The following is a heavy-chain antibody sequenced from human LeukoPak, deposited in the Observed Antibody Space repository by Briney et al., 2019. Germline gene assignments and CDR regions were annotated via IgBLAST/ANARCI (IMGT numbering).Heavy chain of an antibody. Sequence: PGRSLRLSCAASGFTFSSYAMHWVRQAPGKGLEWVAVISYDGSNKYYADSVKGRFTISRDNSKNTLYLDTNSLTVEDTAVYYCARDPKRAISYGSGSHFDYWGQGTLVTVSS. CDR3: ARDPKRAISYGSGSHFDY. CDR1: GFTFSSYA. CDR2: ISYDGSNK. D-gene: IGHD3-10*01. J-gene: IGHJ4*02. V-gene: IGHV3-30-3*01.